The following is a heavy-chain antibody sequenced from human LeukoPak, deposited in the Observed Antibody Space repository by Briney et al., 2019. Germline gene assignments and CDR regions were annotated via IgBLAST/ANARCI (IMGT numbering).Heavy chain of an antibody. CDR2: ISXSSSYI. V-gene: IGHV3-21*01. D-gene: IGHD6-19*01. J-gene: IGHJ6*02. Sequence: ISXSSSYIYYADSVKGRFTISRDNAKNSLYLQMNSLRAEDTAVYYCARDMDSSGWYEIGYYYYYGMDVWGQGTTVTVSS. CDR3: ARDMDSSGWYEIGYYYYYGMDV.